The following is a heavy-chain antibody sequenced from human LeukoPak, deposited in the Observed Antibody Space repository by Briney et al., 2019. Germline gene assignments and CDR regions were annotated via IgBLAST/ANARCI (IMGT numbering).Heavy chain of an antibody. V-gene: IGHV3-53*01. J-gene: IGHJ6*03. Sequence: GGSLRLSCAASGFTFSSYSMNWVRQAPGKGLEWVSIIYRGSSTYHADSVKGRFSISRDNSKNTVYLQMNSLRADDTAVYFCARVPYGDYHYYYMDVWGKGTTVTVSS. CDR2: IYRGSST. CDR3: ARVPYGDYHYYYMDV. D-gene: IGHD4/OR15-4a*01. CDR1: GFTFSSYS.